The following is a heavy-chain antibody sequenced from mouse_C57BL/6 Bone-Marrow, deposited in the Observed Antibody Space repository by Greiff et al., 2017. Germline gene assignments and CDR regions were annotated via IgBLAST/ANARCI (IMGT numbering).Heavy chain of an antibody. J-gene: IGHJ3*01. V-gene: IGHV8-8*01. CDR3: ARIPNYYGSSSFAY. CDR2: IWWDYDK. D-gene: IGHD1-1*01. CDR1: GFSLSTFGMG. Sequence: QVTLKESGPGILQPSQTLSLTCSFSGFSLSTFGMGVGWIRQPSGKGLEWLAHIWWDYDKYYNPALKSRLTISKDTSKNQVFLKIANVDTADTATYYCARIPNYYGSSSFAYWGQGTLVTVSA.